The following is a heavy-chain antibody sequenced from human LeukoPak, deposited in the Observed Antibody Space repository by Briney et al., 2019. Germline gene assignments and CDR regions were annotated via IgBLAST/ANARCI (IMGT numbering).Heavy chain of an antibody. CDR3: TTTYFSGYFDY. CDR2: IKTKTDGSTI. J-gene: IGHJ4*02. D-gene: IGHD3-10*01. CDR1: GFTFSNAW. Sequence: GGSLRLSCAASGFTFSNAWMRWGRQAPGKGLEWVGRIKTKTDGSTIDSTAPVKARFTISRDDSINTLYLQMNSLKTDDTAVYYCTTTYFSGYFDYWGQGTLVSVSS. V-gene: IGHV3-15*01.